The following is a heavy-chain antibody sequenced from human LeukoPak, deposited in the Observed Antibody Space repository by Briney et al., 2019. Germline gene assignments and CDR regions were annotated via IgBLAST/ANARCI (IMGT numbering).Heavy chain of an antibody. V-gene: IGHV1-18*01. D-gene: IGHD5-24*01. J-gene: IGHJ4*02. Sequence: GASVKVSCKASGYTFTSYGISWVRQAPGQGLEWMGWISAYNGNTNYAQKFQGRVTITTDESTSTAYMELSSLRSEDTAVYYCARWAGDGYNYYFDYWGQGTLVTVSS. CDR3: ARWAGDGYNYYFDY. CDR1: GYTFTSYG. CDR2: ISAYNGNT.